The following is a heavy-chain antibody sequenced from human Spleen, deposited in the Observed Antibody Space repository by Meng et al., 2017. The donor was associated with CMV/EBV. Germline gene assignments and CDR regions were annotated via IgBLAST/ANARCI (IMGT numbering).Heavy chain of an antibody. D-gene: IGHD3-3*01. Sequence: QVQLQQWGAGLLKPSETLSLTCAVYGGSFSGYYWSWIRQPPGKGLEWIGEINHSGSTNYNPSLKSRVTISVDTSKNQFSLKLSSVTAADTAVYYCAIMYYDFWSGLTPFDYWGQGTLVTVSS. CDR3: AIMYYDFWSGLTPFDY. CDR1: GGSFSGYY. CDR2: INHSGST. J-gene: IGHJ4*02. V-gene: IGHV4-34*01.